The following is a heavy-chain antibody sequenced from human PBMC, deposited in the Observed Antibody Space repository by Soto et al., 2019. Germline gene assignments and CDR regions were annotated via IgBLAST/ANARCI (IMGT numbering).Heavy chain of an antibody. Sequence: SVKVSCKASGGTFSSYAISWVRQAPGQGLEWMGGIIPIFGTASYAQKFQGRVTITADKSTSTAYMELSSLRSEDTAVYYCARFVPAAYYYYGMDVWGQGTTVTVSS. V-gene: IGHV1-69*06. CDR2: IIPIFGTA. CDR3: ARFVPAAYYYYGMDV. D-gene: IGHD2-2*01. J-gene: IGHJ6*02. CDR1: GGTFSSYA.